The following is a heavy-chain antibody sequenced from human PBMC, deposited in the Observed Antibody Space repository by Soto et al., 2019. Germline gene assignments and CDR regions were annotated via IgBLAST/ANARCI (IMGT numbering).Heavy chain of an antibody. CDR1: GYTFTSYY. V-gene: IGHV1-46*01. Sequence: QVQLVQSGAEVKKPGASVKVSCKASGYTFTSYYMHWVRQAPGQGLEWMGIINPSGGSTSYAQKFQGRVTMTRDTSTSTIYMELSSLRSEDTAVYYCARDPITSIAGPKDDAFDIWGQGTMVTVSS. CDR3: ARDPITSIAGPKDDAFDI. J-gene: IGHJ3*02. CDR2: INPSGGST. D-gene: IGHD5-12*01.